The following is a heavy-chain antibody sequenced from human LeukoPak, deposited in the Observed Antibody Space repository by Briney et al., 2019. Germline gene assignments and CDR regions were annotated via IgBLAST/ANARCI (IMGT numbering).Heavy chain of an antibody. V-gene: IGHV4-4*07. CDR1: GGSISSYY. J-gene: IGHJ3*02. D-gene: IGHD5-18*01. CDR3: ARKGLRGPNDAFDI. Sequence: SETLSLTCTVSGGSISSYYWSWIRQPAGKGLEWIGRIYTSGSTNYNPSLKSRVTMSVDTSKNQFSLKLSSVTAADTAVYYCARKGLRGPNDAFDIWGQGTMVTVSS. CDR2: IYTSGST.